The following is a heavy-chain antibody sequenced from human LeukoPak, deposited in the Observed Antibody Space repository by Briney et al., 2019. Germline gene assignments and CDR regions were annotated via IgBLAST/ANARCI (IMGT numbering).Heavy chain of an antibody. D-gene: IGHD6-19*01. CDR3: ARVPVVGNFDYYYGMDV. Sequence: ASVKVSCKASGGTFSSYAISWVRQAPGQGLEWMGRIIPILGIANYAQKFQGRVTITADKSTSTAYMELSSLRSEDTAVYYCARVPVVGNFDYYYGMDVWGQGTTVTVSS. J-gene: IGHJ6*02. CDR1: GGTFSSYA. V-gene: IGHV1-69*04. CDR2: IIPILGIA.